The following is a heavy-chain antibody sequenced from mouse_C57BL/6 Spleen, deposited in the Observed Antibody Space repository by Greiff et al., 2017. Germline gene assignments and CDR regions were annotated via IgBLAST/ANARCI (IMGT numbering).Heavy chain of an antibody. V-gene: IGHV1-9*01. CDR2: TLPGSGST. Sequence: QVQLKQSGAELMKPGASVKLSCKATGYTFTGYWIEWVKQRPGHGLEWIGETLPGSGSTNYNEKFKSKATFTADTSSNTAYMQLSSLTTEDSAIYYCASPYDYDDPYAVGYWSQGTSVAVAS. D-gene: IGHD2-4*01. CDR1: GYTFTGYW. J-gene: IGHJ4*01. CDR3: ASPYDYDDPYAVGY.